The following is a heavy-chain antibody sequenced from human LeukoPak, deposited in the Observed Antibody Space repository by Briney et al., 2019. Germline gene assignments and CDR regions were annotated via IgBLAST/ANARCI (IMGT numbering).Heavy chain of an antibody. CDR1: GFTFSNSW. Sequence: PGGSLRLSCAASGFTFSNSWMSWVRQAPGKGLEWVATIKPDGSAQYYADSVKGRFTISRDNSKNTLYLQMNSLRVEDTAVYFCAKGVGGSANYYYMDVWGKGTTVTVSS. CDR3: AKGVGGSANYYYMDV. D-gene: IGHD3-10*01. CDR2: IKPDGSAQ. V-gene: IGHV3-7*01. J-gene: IGHJ6*03.